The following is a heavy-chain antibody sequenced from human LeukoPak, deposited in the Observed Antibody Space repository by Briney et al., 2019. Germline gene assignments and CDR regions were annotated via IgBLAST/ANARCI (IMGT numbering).Heavy chain of an antibody. CDR1: VFTFSSYG. V-gene: IGHV3-30*02. CDR3: AKNREPSGDYAGAFDF. CDR2: IRYDGSEK. J-gene: IGHJ4*02. Sequence: WGSLRLSCAASVFTFSSYGMHWVRQTPGKGLEWVAFIRYDGSEKHYADSVKGRFTISRDNSENTLFLQMNSLRAGDTAVYYCAKNREPSGDYAGAFDFWGQGTLVTVSS. D-gene: IGHD4-17*01.